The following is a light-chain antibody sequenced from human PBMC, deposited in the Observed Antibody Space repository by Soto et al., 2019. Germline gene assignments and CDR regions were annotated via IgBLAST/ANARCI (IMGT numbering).Light chain of an antibody. CDR1: QSVRSY. Sequence: EGMLTQSPATLSLSPGERATLSCRASQSVRSYLAWYQQKPGQAPRLLIYDASNRAPGIPARFSGSGSGTDFSLTIISLEPDDFSVYYCHQRSSWPRITFGQGTRLEIK. J-gene: IGKJ5*01. V-gene: IGKV3-11*01. CDR2: DAS. CDR3: HQRSSWPRIT.